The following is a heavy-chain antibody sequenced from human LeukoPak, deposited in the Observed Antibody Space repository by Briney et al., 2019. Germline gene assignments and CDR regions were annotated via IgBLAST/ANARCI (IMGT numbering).Heavy chain of an antibody. V-gene: IGHV1-2*02. CDR2: INLNSGGT. D-gene: IGHD2-21*02. CDR3: ARAAISSRGASDY. Sequence: GASVKVSCKASGYTFTGYYMHWVRQAPGQGLEWMGWINLNSGGTNYAQKFQGRVTMTRDTSISTAYMELSRLRSDDTAVYYCARAAISSRGASDYWGQGTLVTVSS. J-gene: IGHJ4*02. CDR1: GYTFTGYY.